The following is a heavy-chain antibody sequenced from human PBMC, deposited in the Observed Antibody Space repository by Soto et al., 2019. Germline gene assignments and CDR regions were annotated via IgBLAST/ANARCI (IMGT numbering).Heavy chain of an antibody. CDR1: GFTFSSYD. Sequence: GGSLRLSCAASGFTFSSYDMHWVRQAPGKGLEWVSAIGTAGDTYYPGSVKGRFTSSRENSKNSLNLQMKSLRTGDTAVDYCARWSRSYDILTGLGTYYFDYWGQGTLVTVSS. D-gene: IGHD3-9*01. CDR3: ARWSRSYDILTGLGTYYFDY. V-gene: IGHV3-13*01. CDR2: IGTAGDT. J-gene: IGHJ4*02.